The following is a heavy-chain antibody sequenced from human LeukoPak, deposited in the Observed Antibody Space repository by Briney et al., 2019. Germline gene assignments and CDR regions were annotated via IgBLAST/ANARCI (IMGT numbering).Heavy chain of an antibody. CDR1: GGSFSGYY. J-gene: IGHJ4*02. Sequence: SETLSLTCAVYGGSFSGYYWSWIRQPPRKGLEWIGEINHSGSTNYNPSLKSRVTISVDTSKNQFSLKLSSVTAADTAVYYCARGVISYSSGWFKDYWGQGTLVTVSS. CDR3: ARGVISYSSGWFKDY. D-gene: IGHD6-19*01. V-gene: IGHV4-34*01. CDR2: INHSGST.